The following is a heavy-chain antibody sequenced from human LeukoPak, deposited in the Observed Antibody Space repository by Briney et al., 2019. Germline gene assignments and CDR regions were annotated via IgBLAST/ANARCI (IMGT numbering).Heavy chain of an antibody. CDR2: ISYDGSNK. CDR3: SSGGGFDY. D-gene: IGHD3-16*01. Sequence: GGSLRLSCAASGFTFSSYAMHWVRQAPGKGLEWVAVISYDGSNKYYADSVKGRFTISRDNSKNTLYLQMNSLRAEDTAVYYCSSGGGFDYWGQGTLVTVSS. CDR1: GFTFSSYA. J-gene: IGHJ4*02. V-gene: IGHV3-30*04.